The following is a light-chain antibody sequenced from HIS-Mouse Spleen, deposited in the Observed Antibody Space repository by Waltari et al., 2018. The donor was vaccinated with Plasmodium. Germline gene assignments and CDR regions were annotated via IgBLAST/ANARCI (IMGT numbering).Light chain of an antibody. CDR2: AAS. CDR1: QGISNY. Sequence: IEMTQSPSAMASSVRDRVTPTCRATQGISNYLAWFQQKPGKVPKRLIYAASSLQSGVTSRFSGSGSGTEFTLTISSLQPEDFATYYCLQHNSYPMYTFGQGTKLEIK. CDR3: LQHNSYPMYT. V-gene: IGKV1-17*03. J-gene: IGKJ2*01.